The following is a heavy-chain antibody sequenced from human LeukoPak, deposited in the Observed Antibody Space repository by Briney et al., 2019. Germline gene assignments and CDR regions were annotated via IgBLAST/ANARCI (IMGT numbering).Heavy chain of an antibody. J-gene: IGHJ3*02. Sequence: GVSLTLLCEVCGFTLSSYSIKWVRQAPGKGREGVSSIRGTSFYLYYQGLVKGRFTIYQDNAKHSVYLQMKSLRAEDTGVYYCARDQSSGRRQNVFDSWGEGTIVTVS. CDR1: GFTLSSYS. D-gene: IGHD6-25*01. CDR3: ARDQSSGRRQNVFDS. CDR2: IRGTSFYL. V-gene: IGHV3-21*01.